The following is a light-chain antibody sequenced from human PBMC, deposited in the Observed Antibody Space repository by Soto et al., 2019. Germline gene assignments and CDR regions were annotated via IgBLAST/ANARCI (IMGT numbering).Light chain of an antibody. Sequence: IQFTQSPSSLSASVGDRVTITCRASQGISSYLAWYQQKPGKAPKLLIYGASTLQSGVPSRFSGSGSGTDFTLTISSLQPEDFAIYYCQQDNTYPLTFGGGTKVDIK. CDR3: QQDNTYPLT. J-gene: IGKJ4*01. CDR1: QGISSY. V-gene: IGKV1-9*01. CDR2: GAS.